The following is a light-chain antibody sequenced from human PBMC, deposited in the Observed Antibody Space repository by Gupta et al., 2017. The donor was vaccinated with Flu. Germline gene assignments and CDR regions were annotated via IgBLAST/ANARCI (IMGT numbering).Light chain of an antibody. Sequence: EMVMTQSPVTLSVSPGERATLSCRASQSLGSRLAWYQQKPGQAPRLLIYGASTRATGIPARFSGSGSGTEFTLSISSLQSEDFAIYYCQQYSIWPSTFGQGTRLEIK. V-gene: IGKV3-15*01. J-gene: IGKJ5*01. CDR2: GAS. CDR3: QQYSIWPST. CDR1: QSLGSR.